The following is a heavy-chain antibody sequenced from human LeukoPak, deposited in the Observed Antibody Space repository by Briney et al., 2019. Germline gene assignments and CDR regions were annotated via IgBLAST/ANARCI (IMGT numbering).Heavy chain of an antibody. CDR2: IYGGGSGET. V-gene: IGHV3-23*01. CDR1: GFSFSTYT. CDR3: AKDRVPDSIWSFGT. J-gene: IGHJ3*02. D-gene: IGHD4-11*01. Sequence: GGSLRLSCVGSGFSFSTYTMNWVRQAPGKGLEWVSGIYGGGSGETFYADSVKGRFTISRDNSKNILYLQMDSLRAEDTAIYFCAKDRVPDSIWSFGTWGQGTMVTVSS.